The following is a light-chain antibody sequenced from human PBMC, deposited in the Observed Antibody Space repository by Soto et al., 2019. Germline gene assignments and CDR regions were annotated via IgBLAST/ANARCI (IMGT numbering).Light chain of an antibody. V-gene: IGKV1-12*01. J-gene: IGKJ5*01. CDR2: TGS. CDR3: QQHGQWPIT. CDR1: KAIDIW. Sequence: DIQMTQSPSSVSASVGDRFTIXXRASKAIDIWLAWYQQKPGEAPKXLIFTGSLLHSGVPPRFSGSGSGTDFTLTISSLQPEDFATYYCQQHGQWPITFGQGTRLEIK.